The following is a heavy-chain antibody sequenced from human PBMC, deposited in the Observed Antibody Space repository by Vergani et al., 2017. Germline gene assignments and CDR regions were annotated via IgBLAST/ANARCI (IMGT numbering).Heavy chain of an antibody. V-gene: IGHV5-51*01. CDR1: EYSFGNYW. CDR2: IYPADSDT. D-gene: IGHD1-1*01. CDR3: ARHTTYTDS. Sequence: EVALVQSGPEMRKPGESLKISCKGSEYSFGNYWIGWVRQMPGKGLEWMGIIYPADSDTRYSPSFQGQVTISADKSIRTAFLQWDSLKASDTALYYWARHTTYTDSWGQGTLVTVSS. J-gene: IGHJ4*02.